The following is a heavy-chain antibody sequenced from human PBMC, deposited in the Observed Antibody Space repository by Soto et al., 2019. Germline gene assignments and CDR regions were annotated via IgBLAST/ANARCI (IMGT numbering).Heavy chain of an antibody. CDR3: AKAIYSGYDYYYYYYGMDV. CDR2: ISYDGSNK. J-gene: IGHJ6*02. CDR1: GFTFSSYG. Sequence: GGSLRLSCAASGFTFSSYGMHWVRQAPGKGLEWVAVISYDGSNKYYADSVKGRFTISRDNSKNTLYLQMNSLRAEDTAVYYCAKAIYSGYDYYYYYYGMDVWGQGTTVTVSS. D-gene: IGHD5-12*01. V-gene: IGHV3-30*18.